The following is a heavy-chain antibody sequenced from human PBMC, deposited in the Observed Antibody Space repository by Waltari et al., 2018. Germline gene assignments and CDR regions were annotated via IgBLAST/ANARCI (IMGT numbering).Heavy chain of an antibody. CDR3: ARDAGYTSNYY. CDR2: SSYSGIT. V-gene: IGHV4-39*07. CDR1: GGSISSGSY. Sequence: QLQLQESGPGLVKPSETLSLTCTVSGGSISSGSYWGWIRQPPGKGLEWIGSSSYSGITYYNPSLKSRITISVDTSNNQFSLKLTSVTAADTAVYYCARDAGYTSNYYWGQGTLVTVSS. J-gene: IGHJ4*02. D-gene: IGHD5-18*01.